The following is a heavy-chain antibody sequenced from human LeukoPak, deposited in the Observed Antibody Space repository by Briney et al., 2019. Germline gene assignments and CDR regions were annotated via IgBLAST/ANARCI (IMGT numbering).Heavy chain of an antibody. Sequence: GASVKVSCKVSGYTLIEISIHWVRQAPGKGLEWRGGFDPEDGETIYAQKFQGRVTMTEDTSTDTAYMELSSLRSEDTAVYYCTTVKNTALDYWGQGTLVTVSS. V-gene: IGHV1-24*01. J-gene: IGHJ4*02. CDR2: FDPEDGET. CDR1: GYTLIEIS. D-gene: IGHD5-18*01. CDR3: TTVKNTALDY.